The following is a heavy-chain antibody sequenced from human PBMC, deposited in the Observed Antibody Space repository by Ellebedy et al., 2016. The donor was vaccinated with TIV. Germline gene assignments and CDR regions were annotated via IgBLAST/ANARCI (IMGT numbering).Heavy chain of an antibody. CDR3: AREMGRIDY. D-gene: IGHD3-16*01. CDR2: ITSSGSYT. Sequence: GESLKISXAASGFTFNYVSMTWVRQAPGKGLEWVSYITSSGSYTNYADSVKGRFTTSRDNAKKSLYLQMNSLRAEDTAVYYCAREMGRIDYWGRGTLVTVSS. CDR1: GFTFNYVS. J-gene: IGHJ4*02. V-gene: IGHV3-11*06.